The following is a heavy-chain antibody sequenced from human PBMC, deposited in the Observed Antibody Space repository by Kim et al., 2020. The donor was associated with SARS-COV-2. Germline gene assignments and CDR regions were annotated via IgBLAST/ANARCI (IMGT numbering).Heavy chain of an antibody. CDR2: IYYSGST. J-gene: IGHJ4*02. CDR3: ASPLAGPNYFDY. CDR1: GGSISSGSYY. Sequence: SETLSLTCTVSGGSISSGSYYWGWIRQPPGKGLEWIGSIYYSGSTYYNPSLKSRVTISVDTSKNQFSLKLSSVTAADTAVYYCASPLAGPNYFDYWGQGTLVTVSS. V-gene: IGHV4-39*01.